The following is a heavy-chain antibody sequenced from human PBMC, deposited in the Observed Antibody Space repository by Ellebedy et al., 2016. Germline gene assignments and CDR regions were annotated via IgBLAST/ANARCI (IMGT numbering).Heavy chain of an antibody. J-gene: IGHJ4*02. D-gene: IGHD3-10*01. Sequence: GGSLRLXXAASGFTFSSYWMSWVRQAPGKGLEWVANIKQDGSEKYYVDSVKGRFTISRDNAKNSLYLQMNSLRAEDTAVYYCARHSLLWFGESPVFDYWGQGTLVTVSS. CDR1: GFTFSSYW. CDR3: ARHSLLWFGESPVFDY. CDR2: IKQDGSEK. V-gene: IGHV3-7*01.